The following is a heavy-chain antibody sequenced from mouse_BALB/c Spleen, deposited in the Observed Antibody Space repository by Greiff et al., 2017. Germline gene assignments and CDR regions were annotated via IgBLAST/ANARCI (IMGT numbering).Heavy chain of an antibody. CDR3: ARGDRYDGRSAMDY. CDR1: GFTFSSFG. CDR2: ISSGSSTI. Sequence: DVMLVESGGGLVQPGGSRKLSCAASGFTFSSFGMHWVRQAPEKGLEWVAYISSGSSTIYYADTVKGRFTISRDNPKNTLFLQMTSLRSEDTAMYYCARGDRYDGRSAMDYWGQGTSVTVSS. V-gene: IGHV5-17*02. J-gene: IGHJ4*01. D-gene: IGHD2-14*01.